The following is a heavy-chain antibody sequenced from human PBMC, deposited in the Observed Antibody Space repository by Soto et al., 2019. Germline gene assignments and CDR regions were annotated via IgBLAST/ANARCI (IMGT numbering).Heavy chain of an antibody. CDR2: ISGSGGST. Sequence: PGGSLRLSCAASGFTFSSYATSWVRQAPGKGLEWVSAISGSGGSTYYADSVKGRFTISRDNSKNTLYLQMNSLRAEDTAVYYCAKGRVQLWHVDFDYWGQGTLVTVSS. CDR1: GFTFSSYA. D-gene: IGHD5-18*01. J-gene: IGHJ4*02. V-gene: IGHV3-23*01. CDR3: AKGRVQLWHVDFDY.